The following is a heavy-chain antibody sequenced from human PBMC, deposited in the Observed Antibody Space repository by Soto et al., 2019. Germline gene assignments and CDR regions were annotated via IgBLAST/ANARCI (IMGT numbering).Heavy chain of an antibody. CDR3: ARATSAGNGRRVDV. J-gene: IGHJ6*02. CDR2: TYHSGST. Sequence: SETLFLTCAVSGASISSNTWWSWVRQPPGKGLEWIGETYHSGSTNYNPSLKSRVTTSVDKSKNQFSLRLNSLRSDDTAVYYCARATSAGNGRRVDVWGQGTTVTVSS. CDR1: GASISSNTW. D-gene: IGHD6-13*01. V-gene: IGHV4-4*02.